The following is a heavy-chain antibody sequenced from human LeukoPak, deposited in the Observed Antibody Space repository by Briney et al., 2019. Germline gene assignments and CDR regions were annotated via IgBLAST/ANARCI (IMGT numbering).Heavy chain of an antibody. CDR2: IDSTGST. CDR3: ARRERLGYSYGRGTLDI. D-gene: IGHD5-18*01. J-gene: IGHJ3*02. Sequence: PGGSLRLSCVASGILVSSNYMSWVRQAPGKGLEWVSFIDSTGSTYYADSVKGRFTISRDNSRNTLYLQMNSLRVEDTAVYYCARRERLGYSYGRGTLDIWGQGTMVTVSS. CDR1: GILVSSNY. V-gene: IGHV3-66*01.